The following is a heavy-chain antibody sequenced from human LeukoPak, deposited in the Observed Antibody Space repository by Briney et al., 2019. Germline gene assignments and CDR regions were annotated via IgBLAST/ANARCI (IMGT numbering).Heavy chain of an antibody. CDR1: GFTFSDFY. V-gene: IGHV3-11*03. CDR2: ISGSSSNT. D-gene: IGHD2-15*01. J-gene: IGHJ4*02. Sequence: PGGSLRLSCAASGFTFSDFYMSWIRQAPGKGLESLSYISGSSSNTNYADSVKGRFTISRDNAKNSLYLQMNSQRADDTAMYYCTRHPAEGDYWGQGTLVTVSS. CDR3: TRHPAEGDY.